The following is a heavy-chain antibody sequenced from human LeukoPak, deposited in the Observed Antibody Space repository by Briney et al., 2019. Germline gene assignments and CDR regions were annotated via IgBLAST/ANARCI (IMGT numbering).Heavy chain of an antibody. J-gene: IGHJ4*02. CDR2: IYTSGGT. CDR3: ARGPGYSAYDY. CDR1: GDSISSYY. D-gene: IGHD1-26*01. V-gene: IGHV4-4*09. Sequence: SETLSLTCTVSGDSISSYYWSWIRQPPGKGLEWIGYIYTSGGTNYIPSLKGRVTISIDTSKNQFSLKLSSVTAADSAVYYCARGPGYSAYDYWGQGTLVTVSS.